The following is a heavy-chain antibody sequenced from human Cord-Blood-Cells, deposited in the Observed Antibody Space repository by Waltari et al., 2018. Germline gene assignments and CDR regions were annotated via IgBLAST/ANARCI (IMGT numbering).Heavy chain of an antibody. V-gene: IGHV3-23*01. CDR3: AKGVVVVAAPSY. CDR2: ISGSGGST. CDR1: GFTFSRYA. D-gene: IGHD2-15*01. Sequence: EVQLLESGGGLVQPGGSLRLSCAASGFTFSRYAMSWVSQAPGKGLEWVSAISGSGGSTYYADAVKGRFTISRDNSKNTLYLQMNSLRAEDTAVYYCAKGVVVVAAPSYWGQGTLVTVSS. J-gene: IGHJ4*02.